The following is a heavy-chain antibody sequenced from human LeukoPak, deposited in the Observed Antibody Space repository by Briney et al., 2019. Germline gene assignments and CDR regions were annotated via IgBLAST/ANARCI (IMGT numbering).Heavy chain of an antibody. CDR1: GYNFTSYY. Sequence: ASVKVSCKASGYNFTSYYLHWVRQAPGQGLEWMGIINPSGGSTSYAPKLQGRVTMTRDTSISTAYMELSRLRSDDTAVYYCASGAFDIWGQGTMVTVSS. CDR3: ASGAFDI. V-gene: IGHV1-46*01. J-gene: IGHJ3*02. CDR2: INPSGGST.